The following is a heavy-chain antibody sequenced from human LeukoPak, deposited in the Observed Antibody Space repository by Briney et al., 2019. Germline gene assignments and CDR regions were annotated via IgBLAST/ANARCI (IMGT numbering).Heavy chain of an antibody. J-gene: IGHJ4*02. CDR1: GFTFSSYA. Sequence: SGGSLRLSCAASGFTFSSYAMSWVRQAPGKGLEWVSAVSGSGGSTNSADSVKGRFTISRDNSQNTLYLQMNGLRAEDTAVYYCAKVAATGTLYWGQGTLVTVSS. CDR3: AKVAATGTLY. D-gene: IGHD6-13*01. CDR2: VSGSGGST. V-gene: IGHV3-23*01.